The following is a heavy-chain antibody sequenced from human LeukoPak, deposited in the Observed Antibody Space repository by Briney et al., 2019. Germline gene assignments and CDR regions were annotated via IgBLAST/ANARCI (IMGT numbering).Heavy chain of an antibody. Sequence: PGGSLRLSCAASGFTFSSYAMSWVRQAPGKGLEWVSAISGSGGSTYYADSVKGRFTIYRDNSKDTLYLQMNSLRAEDTAVYYCAKLSGYSYGYVSDYWGQGTLVTVSS. CDR2: ISGSGGST. CDR3: AKLSGYSYGYVSDY. J-gene: IGHJ4*02. D-gene: IGHD5-18*01. V-gene: IGHV3-23*01. CDR1: GFTFSSYA.